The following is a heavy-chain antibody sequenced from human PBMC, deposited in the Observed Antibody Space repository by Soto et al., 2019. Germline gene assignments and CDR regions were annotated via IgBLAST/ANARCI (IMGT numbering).Heavy chain of an antibody. J-gene: IGHJ4*02. D-gene: IGHD3-22*01. CDR2: ISSSSSYT. V-gene: IGHV3-11*06. CDR3: AKIYYDSSGYHFDY. Sequence: GXSLWLACAASGFSLSDYYLSWIRKAPVKGLEWVSYISSSSSYTNYADSVKGRFTISRDNAKNSLYLQMNSLRAEDTAVYYCAKIYYDSSGYHFDYWGQGTLVTVSS. CDR1: GFSLSDYY.